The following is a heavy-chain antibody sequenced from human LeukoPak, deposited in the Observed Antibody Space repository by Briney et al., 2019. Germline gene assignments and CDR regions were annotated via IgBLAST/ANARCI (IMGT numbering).Heavy chain of an antibody. V-gene: IGHV3-53*01. D-gene: IGHD3-10*01. CDR3: ARGWFGEFNLTPLDY. J-gene: IGHJ4*02. CDR1: GFTVSSNY. Sequence: PGGSLRLSCAASGFTVSSNYMSWVRQAPGKGLEWVSVIYSGGSTYYADSVKGRFTISRDNSKNTLYLQMNSLRAEDTAVYYCARGWFGEFNLTPLDYWGQGTLVTVSS. CDR2: IYSGGST.